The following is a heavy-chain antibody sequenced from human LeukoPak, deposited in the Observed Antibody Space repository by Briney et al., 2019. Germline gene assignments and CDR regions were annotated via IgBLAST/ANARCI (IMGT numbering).Heavy chain of an antibody. V-gene: IGHV1-8*03. CDR1: GYTFTSYD. D-gene: IGHD3-9*01. CDR2: MNPNSGNT. Sequence: GASVKVSCKASGYTFTSYDINWVRQATGQGLEWMGWMNPNSGNTGYAQKFQGRVTITRNTSISTAYMELSSLRSEDTAVYYCARGAVGYFDWLLYPYYFDYWGQGTLVTVSS. CDR3: ARGAVGYFDWLLYPYYFDY. J-gene: IGHJ4*02.